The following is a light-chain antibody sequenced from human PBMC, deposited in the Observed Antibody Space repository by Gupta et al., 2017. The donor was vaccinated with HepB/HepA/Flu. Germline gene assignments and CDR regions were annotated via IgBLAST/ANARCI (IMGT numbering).Light chain of an antibody. CDR1: SGHSSYI. J-gene: IGLJ2*01. V-gene: IGLV4-60*03. CDR2: LEGSGTY. CDR3: ETWDSKV. Sequence: QPVLTLSSSASASLGSSVKLTCTLSSGHSSYIIAWHQQQPGKAPRYLMKLEGSGTYNKGSGVSDRFSGSSAWVDRYLTIANLQAEDEADYYGETWDSKVFGGGTKLTVL.